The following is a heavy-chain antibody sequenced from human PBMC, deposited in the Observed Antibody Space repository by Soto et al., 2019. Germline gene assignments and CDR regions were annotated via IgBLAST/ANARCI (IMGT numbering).Heavy chain of an antibody. CDR2: ISAHNGNT. CDR3: ARGRYGDY. J-gene: IGHJ4*02. CDR1: GYTFTSYG. V-gene: IGHV1-18*01. D-gene: IGHD1-1*01. Sequence: QVHLVQSGAEVKKPGASVKVSCKASGYTFTSYGITWVRQAPGQGLEWMGWISAHNGNTDYAQKLQGRVIVTRDASTSTAYMELRSLRSDDTAVYYCARGRYGDYWGQGALVTVSS.